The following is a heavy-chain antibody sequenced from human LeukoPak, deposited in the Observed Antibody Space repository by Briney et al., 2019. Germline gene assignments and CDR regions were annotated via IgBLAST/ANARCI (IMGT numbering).Heavy chain of an antibody. D-gene: IGHD4-23*01. CDR1: GFTFSDYY. CDR3: ARELKNTHGGLFYY. Sequence: GGSLRLSCEASGFTFSDYYMSWVRQAPEKGLEGRSYLSGDGATIYYADSVRGRFTISRDNANSSLSLQMNTLRDDDTAVYYCARELKNTHGGLFYYWGQGALVTGSS. J-gene: IGHJ4*02. V-gene: IGHV3-11*01. CDR2: LSGDGATI.